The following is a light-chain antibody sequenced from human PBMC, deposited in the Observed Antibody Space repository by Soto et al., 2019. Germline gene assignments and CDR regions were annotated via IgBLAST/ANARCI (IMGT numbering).Light chain of an antibody. V-gene: IGKV3-11*01. Sequence: EIVLKQSPATLSLSPGEIATLSCSASQSVSSNLAWYQQKPGQAPRLLIYDASNRATGIPARFSGSGSGTDFTLTISSLEPEDFAVYYCQQRSNWPLTFGGGTKVEIK. CDR1: QSVSSN. CDR2: DAS. CDR3: QQRSNWPLT. J-gene: IGKJ4*01.